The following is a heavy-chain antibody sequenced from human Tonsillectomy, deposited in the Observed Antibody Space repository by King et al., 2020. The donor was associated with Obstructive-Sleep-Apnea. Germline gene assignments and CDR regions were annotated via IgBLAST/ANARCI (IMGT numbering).Heavy chain of an antibody. J-gene: IGHJ6*02. CDR3: ARDNFVQDYSGMDV. D-gene: IGHD1-20*01. CDR1: GFTFSSYA. V-gene: IGHV3-30*04. Sequence: VQLVESGGGVVQPGRSLRLSCAASGFTFSSYAMHWVRQAPGKGLECVALISYDVSDKYYADSVKGRFTISRDNSKNTLYLQMNSLRAEDTAVYYCARDNFVQDYSGMDVWGQGTTVTVSS. CDR2: ISYDVSDK.